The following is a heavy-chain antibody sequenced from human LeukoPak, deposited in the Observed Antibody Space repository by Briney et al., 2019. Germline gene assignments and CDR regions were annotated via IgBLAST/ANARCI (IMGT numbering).Heavy chain of an antibody. V-gene: IGHV4-59*01. D-gene: IGHD1-1*01. J-gene: IGHJ5*01. CDR1: GASISSYY. CDR3: AREPGHSGWFES. CDR2: ISYSGNT. Sequence: SETLSLTCTVSGASISSYYWSWIRQPPGKGLEWIGYISYSGNTEYNPSLKSRVTISVDTSKNQFSLKLSSVTAADAAVYYCAREPGHSGWFESWAREPWSPSRQ.